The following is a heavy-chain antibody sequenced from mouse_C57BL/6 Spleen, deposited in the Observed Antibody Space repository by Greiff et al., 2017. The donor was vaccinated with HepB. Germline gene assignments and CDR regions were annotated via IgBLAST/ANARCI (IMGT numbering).Heavy chain of an antibody. CDR3: ARAPVSYFDV. V-gene: IGHV3-6*01. CDR2: ISYDGSN. CDR1: GYSITSGYY. D-gene: IGHD6-2*01. J-gene: IGHJ1*03. Sequence: DVKLQESGPGLVKPSQSLSLTCSVTGYSITSGYYWNWIRQFPGNKLEWMGYISYDGSNNYNPSLKNRISITRDTSKNQFFLKLNSVTTEDTATYYCARAPVSYFDVWGTGTTVTVSS.